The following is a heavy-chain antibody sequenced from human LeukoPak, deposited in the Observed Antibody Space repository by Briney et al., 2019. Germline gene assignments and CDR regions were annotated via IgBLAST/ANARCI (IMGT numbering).Heavy chain of an antibody. CDR2: MNPNSGNT. D-gene: IGHD3-10*01. CDR3: EWVYHSGSDSSPH. V-gene: IGHV1-8*01. Sequence: GGSVKVSCMASGYTFTSYDINWVRQATGEGLEWMGWMNPNSGNTDNAQTLQGSVTITRNTTISTGYMELCRLRAEGTAVYICEWVYHSGSDSSPHWGQGTLVTVSS. J-gene: IGHJ4*02. CDR1: GYTFTSYD.